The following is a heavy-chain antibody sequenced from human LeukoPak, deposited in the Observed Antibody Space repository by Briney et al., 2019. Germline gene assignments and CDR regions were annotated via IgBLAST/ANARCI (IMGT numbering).Heavy chain of an antibody. CDR2: IKSKTDGGTT. J-gene: IGHJ4*02. V-gene: IGHV3-15*01. CDR3: TTGPYKRALGY. D-gene: IGHD1-14*01. Sequence: PGGSLRLSCAASGFTFSNAWMTWVRQAPGKGLEWVGSIKSKTDGGTTDYASPVKGRFTISRDDSKNTLYLEMNSLKTEDTAVYYCTTGPYKRALGYWGQGTLVTVSS. CDR1: GFTFSNAW.